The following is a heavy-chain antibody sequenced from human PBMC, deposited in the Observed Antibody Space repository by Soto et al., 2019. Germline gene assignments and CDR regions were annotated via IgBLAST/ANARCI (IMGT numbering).Heavy chain of an antibody. CDR3: AKLTAA. V-gene: IGHV3-23*01. CDR2: ITSSGGGT. J-gene: IGHJ4*02. Sequence: GCSLRLSGASAGFIYRGCGMSWDRQAPGKGLEWVSSITSSGGGTYYADSVKGRFTVSRDNSKNTVYLQMNSLRDEDTAVYYCAKLTAAWGQGTLVTVSS. CDR1: GFIYRGCG. D-gene: IGHD6-13*01.